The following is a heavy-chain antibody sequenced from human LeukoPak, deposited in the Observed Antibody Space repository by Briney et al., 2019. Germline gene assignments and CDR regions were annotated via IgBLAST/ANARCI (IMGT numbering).Heavy chain of an antibody. D-gene: IGHD3-22*01. CDR2: IKRKTDGGTT. CDR1: GFTFTNAW. V-gene: IGHV3-15*07. J-gene: IGHJ4*02. Sequence: PGGSLRLSCAASGFTFTNAWMNWVRQAPGKGLEWVGRIKRKTDGGTTDYAAPVKGRFTISRDDSKNTLFSQTNSLKTEDIAMYYCATASRGYVDYWGQGTLVTVSS. CDR3: ATASRGYVDY.